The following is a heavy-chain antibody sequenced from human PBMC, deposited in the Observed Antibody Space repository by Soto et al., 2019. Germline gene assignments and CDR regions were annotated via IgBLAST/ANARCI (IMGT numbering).Heavy chain of an antibody. D-gene: IGHD3-10*01. J-gene: IGHJ5*02. Sequence: KGLEWMGGFDPEDGETIYAQKFQGRVTMTEDTSTDTAYMELSSLRSEDTAVYYCATEGSRITMVRGVIMVYNCFDPWGPGTLVSVYS. V-gene: IGHV1-24*01. CDR2: FDPEDGET. CDR3: ATEGSRITMVRGVIMVYNCFDP.